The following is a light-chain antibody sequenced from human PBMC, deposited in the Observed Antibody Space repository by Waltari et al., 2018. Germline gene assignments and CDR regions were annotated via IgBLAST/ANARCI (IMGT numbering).Light chain of an antibody. Sequence: QSALTQPASVSGSPGQSITISCTGTSSDVGSYNLVSWYQQHPGKAPKLMIYEVSKRPSGVSNRFSGSKSGNTASLTISGLQVEDEAGYYCCSYAGSSTLWVFGTGTKVTVL. J-gene: IGLJ1*01. CDR1: SSDVGSYNL. CDR3: CSYAGSSTLWV. CDR2: EVS. V-gene: IGLV2-23*02.